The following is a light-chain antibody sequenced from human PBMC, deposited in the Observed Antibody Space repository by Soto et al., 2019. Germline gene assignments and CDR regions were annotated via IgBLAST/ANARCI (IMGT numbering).Light chain of an antibody. Sequence: DIQMTQSPSTLSGSVGDRVTITCRASQTISSWLAWYQQKPGKAPKLLIYDASSLESGVPSRFGGSGSGTDYTLTISSLQPEDFATYYCQQFSNYPITFGQGTRLENK. CDR3: QQFSNYPIT. J-gene: IGKJ5*01. CDR1: QTISSW. CDR2: DAS. V-gene: IGKV1-5*01.